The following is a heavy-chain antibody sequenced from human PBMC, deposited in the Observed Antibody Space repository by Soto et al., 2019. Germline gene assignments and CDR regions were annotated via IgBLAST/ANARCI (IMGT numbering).Heavy chain of an antibody. CDR1: VGSISSSSYY. J-gene: IGHJ6*04. D-gene: IGHD2-21*01. V-gene: IGHV4-39*01. CDR2: IYYSGST. CDR3: ARAIFIRGDSYYYGMEV. Sequence: SETLSLTCTVSVGSISSSSYYWGWIRQPPGKGLEWIGSIYYSGSTYYNPSLKSRVTISVDTSKNQFSLKLSSVTAADTAVYYCARAIFIRGDSYYYGMEVWGKGTTVIFCS.